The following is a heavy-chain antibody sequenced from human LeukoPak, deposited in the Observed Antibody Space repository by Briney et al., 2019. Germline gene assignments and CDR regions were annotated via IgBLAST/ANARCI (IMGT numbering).Heavy chain of an antibody. V-gene: IGHV4-61*02. CDR2: IYASGTT. D-gene: IGHD3-22*01. CDR3: ARANYYDNSGYSRGAFDI. CDR1: GASLSTPNYY. J-gene: IGHJ3*02. Sequence: SQTLSLTCTVSGASLSTPNYYWSWIRQPAGRGLEWIGRIYASGTTTPNPSLKSRVTISVDTSKNQFSLKLSSVTAADTALYYCARANYYDNSGYSRGAFDIWGQGTMVTVSS.